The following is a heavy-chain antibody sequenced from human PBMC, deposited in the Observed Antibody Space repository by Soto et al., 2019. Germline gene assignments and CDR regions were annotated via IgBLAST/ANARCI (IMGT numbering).Heavy chain of an antibody. CDR3: AKDVVAAAGTTVYYYYGMDV. D-gene: IGHD6-13*01. CDR1: GFTFSGYC. CDR2: ISYDGSNK. J-gene: IGHJ6*02. Sequence: GGCLRLSCAASGFTFSGYCMHCVRQAPGKGLEWVAVISYDGSNKYYADSVKGRFTISRDNSKNTLYLQMNSLRAEDTAVYYCAKDVVAAAGTTVYYYYGMDVWGQGATVTVSS. V-gene: IGHV3-30*18.